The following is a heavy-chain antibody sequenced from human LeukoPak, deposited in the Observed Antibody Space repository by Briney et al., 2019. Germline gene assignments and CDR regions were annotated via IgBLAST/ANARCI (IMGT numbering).Heavy chain of an antibody. J-gene: IGHJ4*02. D-gene: IGHD3-10*01. Sequence: GGTLRLSCAASGFTFSNAWMSWVRQAPGKGLEWVGRIKSKTDGGTTDYAAPGKGRFTISRDDSKNTLYLQMNSLKTEDTAVYYCTTFSYYYGSGSYYSFDYWGQGTLVTVSS. CDR1: GFTFSNAW. CDR2: IKSKTDGGTT. CDR3: TTFSYYYGSGSYYSFDY. V-gene: IGHV3-15*01.